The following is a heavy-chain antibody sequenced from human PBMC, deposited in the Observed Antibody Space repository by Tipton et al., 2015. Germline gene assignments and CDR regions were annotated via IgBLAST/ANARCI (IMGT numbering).Heavy chain of an antibody. CDR3: AGGAYTYNWFDP. Sequence: QLVQSGAEVKKPGASVKVSCKASGYTFSNYYMHWVRQAPGQGLEWMGIINPSGGNTTYAQKSQGRVTMTRDTSKNQFSLRLTSVNTADTAIYYCAGGAYTYNWFDPWGQGTLVTVSS. D-gene: IGHD2-2*02. CDR2: INPSGGNT. CDR1: GYTFSNYY. J-gene: IGHJ5*02. V-gene: IGHV1-46*01.